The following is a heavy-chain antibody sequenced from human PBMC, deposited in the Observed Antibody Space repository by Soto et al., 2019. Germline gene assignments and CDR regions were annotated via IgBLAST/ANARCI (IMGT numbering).Heavy chain of an antibody. D-gene: IGHD2-15*01. V-gene: IGHV5-51*01. J-gene: IGHJ3*01. Sequence: GESLKISCKGSGYSFTSYWIGWVRQMPGKGLEWMGIIYPGDSDTRYSPSFQGQVTISADKSISTAYLQWSSLKASDTAMYYCARRGYCSGGSCYTRGLAFDFWGQGTMVTVSS. CDR2: IYPGDSDT. CDR1: GYSFTSYW. CDR3: ARRGYCSGGSCYTRGLAFDF.